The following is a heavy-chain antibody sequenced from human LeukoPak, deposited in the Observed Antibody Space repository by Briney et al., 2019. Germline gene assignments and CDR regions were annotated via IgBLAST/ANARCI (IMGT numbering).Heavy chain of an antibody. Sequence: GGSLRLSCAASGFTFSSYAMHWVRQAPGKGLEWVAVISYDGSNKYYADSVKGRFTISRDNSKNTLYLQMNSLRAEDTAVYYCARCNEHYYYYGMDVWGQGTTVTVSS. D-gene: IGHD2/OR15-2a*01. CDR2: ISYDGSNK. CDR3: ARCNEHYYYYGMDV. CDR1: GFTFSSYA. V-gene: IGHV3-30*04. J-gene: IGHJ6*02.